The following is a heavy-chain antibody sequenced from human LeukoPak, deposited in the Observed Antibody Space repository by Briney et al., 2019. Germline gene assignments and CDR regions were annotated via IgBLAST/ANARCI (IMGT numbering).Heavy chain of an antibody. CDR2: ISISGTTI. CDR3: ARSGPLLDFDY. CDR1: GFTFSDYE. J-gene: IGHJ4*02. D-gene: IGHD5-12*01. Sequence: GGSLRLSCAASGFTFSDYEMNWVRQAPGKGLEWLSHISISGTTIHYADSVKGRFTISRDNAKNSVYLQMTSLRAEDTAVYYCARSGPLLDFDYWGQGTLVTVSS. V-gene: IGHV3-48*03.